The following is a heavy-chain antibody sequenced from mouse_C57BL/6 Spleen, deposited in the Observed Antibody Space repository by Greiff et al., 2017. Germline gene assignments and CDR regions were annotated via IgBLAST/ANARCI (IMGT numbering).Heavy chain of an antibody. CDR1: GYTFTSYW. D-gene: IGHD2-4*01. CDR3: ARCDDYAWFAY. J-gene: IGHJ3*01. CDR2: IYPGSGST. Sequence: QVQLQQPGAELVKPGASVKMSCKASGYTFTSYWITWVKQRPGQGLEWIGDIYPGSGSTNYNEKFKSKATLTLDTSSSTAYMQLSSLTSEDSAVYYCARCDDYAWFAYWGQGTLVTVSA. V-gene: IGHV1-55*01.